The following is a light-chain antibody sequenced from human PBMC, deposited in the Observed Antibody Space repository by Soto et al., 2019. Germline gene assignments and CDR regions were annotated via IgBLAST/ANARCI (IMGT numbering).Light chain of an antibody. CDR3: CSYAGSSTL. CDR1: SSDVGSYNL. CDR2: EVS. J-gene: IGLJ2*01. Sequence: QSVLTQPASGSGSPGQSITISCTGTSSDVGSYNLVSWYQQHPGKAPKLMIYEVSKRPSGVSNRFSGSKSGNTASLTISGLQAEDEADYYCCSYAGSSTLFGGGTKVTVL. V-gene: IGLV2-23*02.